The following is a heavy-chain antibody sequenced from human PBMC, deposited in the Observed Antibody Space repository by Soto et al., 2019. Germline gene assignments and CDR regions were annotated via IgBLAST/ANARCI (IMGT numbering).Heavy chain of an antibody. Sequence: QVQLVQSGAEVKKPGASVKVSCKASGYTFTSYGISCVRQAPGQGLEWMGWISAYNGNTNYAQKLQARVTMTTDTSTSTAYMELRSLRSDDTAVYYCARDSDYVWGSYRYTGDFDYWGQGTLVTVSS. V-gene: IGHV1-18*01. CDR2: ISAYNGNT. J-gene: IGHJ4*02. CDR3: ARDSDYVWGSYRYTGDFDY. CDR1: GYTFTSYG. D-gene: IGHD3-16*02.